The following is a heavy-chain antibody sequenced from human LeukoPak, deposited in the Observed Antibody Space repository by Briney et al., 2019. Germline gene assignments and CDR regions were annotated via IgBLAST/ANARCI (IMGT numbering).Heavy chain of an antibody. V-gene: IGHV3-48*01. Sequence: PGGSLRLSCAASGFTFSSYSMNWVRQAPGKGLEWVSYISSSSSTIYYADSVKGRFTISRDNAKNSLYLQMNSLRAEDTAAYYCARDDAAADYYYYYGMDVWGQGTTVTVSS. CDR3: ARDDAAADYYYYYGMDV. J-gene: IGHJ6*02. CDR2: ISSSSSTI. CDR1: GFTFSSYS. D-gene: IGHD2-2*01.